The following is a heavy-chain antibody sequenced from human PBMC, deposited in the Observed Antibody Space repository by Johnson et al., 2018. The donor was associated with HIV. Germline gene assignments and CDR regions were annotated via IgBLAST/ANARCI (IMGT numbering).Heavy chain of an antibody. CDR3: ARGARNDQYGGSGYYWCAFDI. V-gene: IGHV3-33*01. CDR2: IWYDGSNK. J-gene: IGHJ3*02. CDR1: GFTFSSYG. Sequence: QVQLVESGGGVVQPGRSLRLSCAASGFTFSSYGMHWVRQAPGKGLEWVAVIWYDGSNKYYADSVRGRFTISRDNAKNSLYLQMNSLRAEDTAVYYCARGARNDQYGGSGYYWCAFDIWGQGTMVTVSS. D-gene: IGHD3-22*01.